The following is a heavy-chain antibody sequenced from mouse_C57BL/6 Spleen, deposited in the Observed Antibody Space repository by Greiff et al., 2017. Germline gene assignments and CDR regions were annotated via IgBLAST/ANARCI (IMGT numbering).Heavy chain of an antibody. D-gene: IGHD2-3*01. CDR3: ERPLYDGYYGYAMDY. V-gene: IGHV1-18*01. Sequence: VQLQQSGPELVKPGASVKIPCKASGYTFTDYNMDWVKQSHGKSLEWIGDINPNNGGTIYNQKFKGKATLTVDKSSSTAYMELRSLTSEDTAVYYCERPLYDGYYGYAMDYWGQGTSVTVSS. J-gene: IGHJ4*01. CDR1: GYTFTDYN. CDR2: INPNNGGT.